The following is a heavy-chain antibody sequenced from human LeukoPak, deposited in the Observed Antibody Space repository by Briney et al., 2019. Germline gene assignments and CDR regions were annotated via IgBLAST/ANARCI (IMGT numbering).Heavy chain of an antibody. V-gene: IGHV4-4*07. CDR1: GGSFSNHF. CDR2: IYPSGNT. CDR3: ARDLDEYSYGGFFDY. Sequence: SETLSLTCSVSGGSFSNHFWSWVRQPAGKGLEWIGRIYPSGNTYYNPSLKSRVTISVDTSKNQFSLKLSSVTAADTAVYYCARDLDEYSYGGFFDYWGQGTLVTVSS. D-gene: IGHD5-18*01. J-gene: IGHJ4*02.